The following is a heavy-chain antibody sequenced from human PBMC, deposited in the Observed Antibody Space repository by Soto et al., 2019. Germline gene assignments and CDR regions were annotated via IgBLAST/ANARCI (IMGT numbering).Heavy chain of an antibody. CDR1: GYTFVDYF. J-gene: IGHJ4*02. CDR2: ISLRHHST. D-gene: IGHD2-21*01. CDR3: ARELYSCGAECPYSMDY. Sequence: VKVSCKTAGYTFVDYFIHWVRQAPGQGLEWMGIISLRHHSTSYAQKFQDRLSVTRDPSSTTIYMELSSLRSEDTAVYYCARELYSCGAECPYSMDYWGQGPPVTVSS. V-gene: IGHV1-46*01.